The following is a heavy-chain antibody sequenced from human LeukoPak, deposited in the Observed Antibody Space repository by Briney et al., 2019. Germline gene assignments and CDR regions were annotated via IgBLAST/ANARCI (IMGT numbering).Heavy chain of an antibody. V-gene: IGHV3-23*01. D-gene: IGHD3-22*01. CDR1: GFTFTTYA. CDR2: ISGSSTST. Sequence: GGSLRLSCAASGFTFTTYAMNWVRQAPGKGLEWVSGISGSSTSTYYADSVKGRFTISRDNSKNTLYLQMNSLRAEDTAVYYCARDHGIDYYDSSGYYGGYFDYWGQGTLVTVSS. CDR3: ARDHGIDYYDSSGYYGGYFDY. J-gene: IGHJ4*02.